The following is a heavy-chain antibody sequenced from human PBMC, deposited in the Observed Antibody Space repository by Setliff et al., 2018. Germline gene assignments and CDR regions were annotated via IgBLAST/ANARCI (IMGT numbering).Heavy chain of an antibody. Sequence: SETLSLTCTVSGASISSTNYYWGWIRQPPGKGLEWIGNIYYSGSTYFNPSLKSRVSISIDTSMVQFSLKVKSVSAADTAVYYCAIGITAGNTNLWLDPWGRGTLVTVSS. CDR1: GASISSTNYY. CDR3: AIGITAGNTNLWLDP. D-gene: IGHD6-13*01. V-gene: IGHV4-39*07. J-gene: IGHJ5*02. CDR2: IYYSGST.